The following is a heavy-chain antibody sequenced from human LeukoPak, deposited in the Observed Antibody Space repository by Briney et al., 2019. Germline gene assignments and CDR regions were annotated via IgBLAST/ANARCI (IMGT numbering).Heavy chain of an antibody. Sequence: SETLSLTCAVYGGSFSGYYWSWIRQPPGKGLEWIGEINHSGSTNYNPSLKSRVTISVDTSKNQFSLKLSSVTAADTAVHYCARGEDSSGWYPSGYFDLWGRGTLVTVSS. CDR2: INHSGST. CDR3: ARGEDSSGWYPSGYFDL. CDR1: GGSFSGYY. V-gene: IGHV4-34*01. J-gene: IGHJ2*01. D-gene: IGHD6-19*01.